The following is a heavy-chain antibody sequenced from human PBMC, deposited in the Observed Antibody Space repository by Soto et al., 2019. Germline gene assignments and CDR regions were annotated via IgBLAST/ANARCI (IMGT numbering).Heavy chain of an antibody. CDR3: VKARYVSHRGYFDY. V-gene: IGHV3-23*05. D-gene: IGHD3-16*01. Sequence: EVQLLDSGGGLVHPGGSLRLSCAASGFSFSSGDAMSWVRQAPGKGLEWVSNIDDSGSGTFYADSVKGRFTISRDNSKNTLWLQMNSLGADDTARYFCVKARYVSHRGYFDYWGQGTLVTVSS. J-gene: IGHJ4*02. CDR2: IDDSGSGT. CDR1: GFSFSSGDA.